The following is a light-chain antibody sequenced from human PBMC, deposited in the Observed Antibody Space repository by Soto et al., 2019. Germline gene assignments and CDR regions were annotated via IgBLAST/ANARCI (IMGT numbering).Light chain of an antibody. V-gene: IGKV3-15*01. Sequence: MVMTQSPATLSMSPGARATLSCRASQSLNRDLAWYQQKPGQSPRLLIFGASIRATGIPARFSGSGSGTEFTLTIGSLQSEDCALYYCQQYNNWPGTFGQGTKVDIK. CDR2: GAS. J-gene: IGKJ1*01. CDR3: QQYNNWPGT. CDR1: QSLNRD.